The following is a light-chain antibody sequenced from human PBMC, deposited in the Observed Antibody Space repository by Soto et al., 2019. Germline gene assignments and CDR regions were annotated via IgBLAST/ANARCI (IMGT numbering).Light chain of an antibody. CDR3: PQSYSTPIT. J-gene: IGKJ5*01. V-gene: IGKV1-5*01. Sequence: DIQMTQSPSTLSPSVGDRVTITCRASRSISDWLAWYQQKPGKAPDLLIFDASNLKSGVSSRFSGSGSGTEFTLTISSLQPEDFATYYCPQSYSTPITFGQGTRLEIK. CDR1: RSISDW. CDR2: DAS.